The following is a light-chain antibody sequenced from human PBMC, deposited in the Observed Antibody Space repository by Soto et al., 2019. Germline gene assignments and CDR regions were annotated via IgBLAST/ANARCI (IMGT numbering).Light chain of an antibody. CDR1: ISDVAGYNY. J-gene: IGLJ2*01. CDR2: DVT. V-gene: IGLV2-11*01. CDR3: SSYAGNNNLV. Sequence: QSALTQPRSVSGSPGQSVSISCTGTISDVAGYNYVSWYQHHPGKAPKLLISDVTKRPSWVPDRCSGSKSGNTASLTISERQAEDEADYYCSSYAGNNNLVFGGGTNVPVL.